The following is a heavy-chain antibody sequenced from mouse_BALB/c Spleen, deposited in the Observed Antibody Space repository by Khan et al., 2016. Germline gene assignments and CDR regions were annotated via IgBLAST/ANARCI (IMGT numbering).Heavy chain of an antibody. J-gene: IGHJ2*01. CDR1: GFTFSSFG. V-gene: IGHV5-17*02. Sequence: EVELVESGGGLVQPGGSRKLSCAASGFTFSSFGMHWVRQAPEKGLEWVAYISSGSSTIYYADTVKGRFTISRDNPKNTLCLQMTSLRSEDTAMYYCARGAHYFDYWGQGTTLTVSS. CDR2: ISSGSSTI. CDR3: ARGAHYFDY.